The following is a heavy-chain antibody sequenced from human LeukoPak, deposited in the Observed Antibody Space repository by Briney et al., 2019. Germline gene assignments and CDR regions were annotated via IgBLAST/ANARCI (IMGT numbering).Heavy chain of an antibody. CDR2: IYHSGNT. D-gene: IGHD6-13*01. Sequence: SGTLSLTCAVSGGSICSSNWWSWVRQPPGKGLEWIGEIYHSGNTNYNPSLKSRVTISEDTSKNQFSLKLRSVTAADTAVYYCASGTYSWYEWFDPWGQGTLVTVSS. V-gene: IGHV4-4*02. J-gene: IGHJ5*02. CDR3: ASGTYSWYEWFDP. CDR1: GGSICSSNW.